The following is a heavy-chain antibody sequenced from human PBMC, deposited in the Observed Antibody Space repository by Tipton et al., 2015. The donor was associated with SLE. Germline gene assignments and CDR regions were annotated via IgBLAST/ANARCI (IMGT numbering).Heavy chain of an antibody. CDR3: ATAKPYSTTWFYYFDY. V-gene: IGHV4-38-2*01. CDR2: IYHSGST. D-gene: IGHD6-13*01. J-gene: IGHJ4*02. Sequence: TLSLTCAVSGYSISSGYYWGWIRQPPGKGLEWIGSIYHSGSTYYNPSLKSRVTISVDTSKNQFSLKLSSVTAADTAVYYCATAKPYSTTWFYYFDYWGQGTLVTVSS. CDR1: GYSISSGYY.